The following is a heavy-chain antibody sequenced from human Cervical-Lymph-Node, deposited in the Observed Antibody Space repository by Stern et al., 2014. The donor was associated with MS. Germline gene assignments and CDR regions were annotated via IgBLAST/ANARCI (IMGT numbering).Heavy chain of an antibody. CDR2: IKWSGGNT. D-gene: IGHD3-3*01. V-gene: IGHV3-9*01. CDR3: AKDINDYWSGPADY. CDR1: GFTFADHA. Sequence: DVQLVQSGGGLVQPGRSLRLSCAASGFTFADHAMHWVRPAPGKGLEWVSGIKWSGGNTGYADVGEGRFTISRDNAKNSLYLQINSLRVEDTAFYYCAKDINDYWSGPADYWGQGTLVTVSS. J-gene: IGHJ4*02.